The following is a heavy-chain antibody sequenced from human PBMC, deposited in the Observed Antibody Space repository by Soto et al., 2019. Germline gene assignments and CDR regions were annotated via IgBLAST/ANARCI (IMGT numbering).Heavy chain of an antibody. CDR3: ARRYCSGGSCYPYNWFDP. D-gene: IGHD2-15*01. CDR1: GFTFSSYW. J-gene: IGHJ5*02. Sequence: VQLVESGGGLVQPGGSLRLSCAASGFTFSSYWMSCVRQAPGKGLEWVANIKQDGSEKYYVDSVKGRFTISRDNAKNSLYLQKNRLRAEDTAVYYCARRYCSGGSCYPYNWFDPWGQGTLVTVSS. CDR2: IKQDGSEK. V-gene: IGHV3-7*01.